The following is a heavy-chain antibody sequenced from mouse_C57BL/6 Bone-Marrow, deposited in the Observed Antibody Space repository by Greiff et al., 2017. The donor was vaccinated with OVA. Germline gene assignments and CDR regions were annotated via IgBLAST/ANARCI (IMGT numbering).Heavy chain of an antibody. D-gene: IGHD1-1*01. J-gene: IGHJ4*01. CDR3: AKNRYGSSAYAMDY. V-gene: IGHV2-5*01. Sequence: VQLQQSGPGLVQPSQSLSITCTVSGFSLTSYGVHWVRQSPGKGLEWLGVIWRGGSTDYNAAFMSRLSITKDNSKSQVFFKMNSLQADDTAIYYCAKNRYGSSAYAMDYSGQETSVTVSS. CDR2: IWRGGST. CDR1: GFSLTSYG.